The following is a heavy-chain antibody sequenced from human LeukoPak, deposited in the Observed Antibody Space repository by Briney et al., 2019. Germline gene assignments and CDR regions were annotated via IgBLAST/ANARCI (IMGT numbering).Heavy chain of an antibody. J-gene: IGHJ4*02. D-gene: IGHD2/OR15-2a*01. CDR1: GGSISSSSYY. V-gene: IGHV4-39*02. CDR3: ARDDPNKYYFDY. Sequence: PSETLSLTCTVSGGSISSSSYYWGWLRQPPGKGLEWIGKIYYSGSTYYNSSLKSRVTISVDTSKNQFSLKLSSVTAADTAAYYCARDDPNKYYFDYWGQGTLVTVSS. CDR2: IYYSGST.